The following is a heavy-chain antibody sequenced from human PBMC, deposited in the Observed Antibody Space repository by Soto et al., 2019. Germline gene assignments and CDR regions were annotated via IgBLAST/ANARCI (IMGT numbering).Heavy chain of an antibody. Sequence: QVQLVQSGAEVKKPGSSVKVSCTASGGTFRSYGCTWVRQSRGQGLEWMGGMIPLFPTPTYAQKFQDRLSITSNDSTKTADMEVSSLRSADTAVDYFCREVTSIVGSTDDYYYGLDVWGQGTTVIVSS. V-gene: IGHV1-69*01. CDR2: MIPLFPTP. D-gene: IGHD1-26*01. J-gene: IGHJ6*02. CDR3: CREVTSIVGSTDDYYYGLDV. CDR1: GGTFRSYG.